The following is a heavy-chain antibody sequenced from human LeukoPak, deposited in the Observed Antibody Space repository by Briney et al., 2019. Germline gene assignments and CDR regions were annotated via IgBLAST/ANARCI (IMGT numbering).Heavy chain of an antibody. D-gene: IGHD4-17*01. J-gene: IGHJ3*02. CDR3: ARGYGALGLWAFDI. CDR1: GGSFSGYY. V-gene: IGHV4-34*01. CDR2: VYHTGTT. Sequence: SDTLPLTCAVYGGSFSGYYWSWIRQPPGKGLEWIGEVYHTGTTNYNPSLKSRVTISLGTSKNQFSLKLSSVNAADTAVYYCARGYGALGLWAFDIWGQGTVVTISS.